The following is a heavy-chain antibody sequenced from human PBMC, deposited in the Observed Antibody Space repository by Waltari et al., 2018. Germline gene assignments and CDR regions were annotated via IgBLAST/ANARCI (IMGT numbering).Heavy chain of an antibody. J-gene: IGHJ6*04. CDR1: GYTFTSYD. CDR3: ARAMGRGVIIFLDV. V-gene: IGHV1-8*01. CDR2: INPNTGNT. Sequence: QVQLVQSGDEVKKPGASVKVSCKASGYTFTSYDINWVRQATGQGLEWMGWINPNTGNTGYAQKFQGRVTMTRNTSIITAYMELSSLRAEDTAVYYCARAMGRGVIIFLDVWGKGTTVTVSS. D-gene: IGHD3-10*01.